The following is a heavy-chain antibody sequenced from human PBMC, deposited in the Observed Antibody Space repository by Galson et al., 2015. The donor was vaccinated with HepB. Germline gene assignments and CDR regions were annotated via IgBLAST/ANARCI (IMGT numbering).Heavy chain of an antibody. J-gene: IGHJ3*02. CDR2: IIPILGIA. Sequence: SVKVSCKASGYTFTSYYMHWVRQAPGQGLEWMGGIIPILGIANYAQKFQGRVTITADKSTSTAYMELSSLRSEDTAVYYCAREADIAVARGSVPLKSVDIWGQGTMVTVSS. V-gene: IGHV1-69*10. CDR1: GYTFTSYY. D-gene: IGHD6-19*01. CDR3: AREADIAVARGSVPLKSVDI.